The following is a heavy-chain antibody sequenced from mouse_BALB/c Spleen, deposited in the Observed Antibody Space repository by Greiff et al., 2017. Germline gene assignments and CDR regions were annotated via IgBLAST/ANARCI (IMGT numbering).Heavy chain of an antibody. Sequence: VQLQQSGPELVKPGASVKISCKASGYAFSSSWMNWVNQRPGQGLEWIGRIYPGDGDTNYNGKFKGKATLTADKSTSTAYMQLSSLTSVDSAVYFCARSDGNYFDYWGQGTTLTVSA. V-gene: IGHV1-82*01. J-gene: IGHJ2*01. CDR1: GYAFSSSW. CDR3: ARSDGNYFDY. CDR2: IYPGDGDT. D-gene: IGHD2-1*01.